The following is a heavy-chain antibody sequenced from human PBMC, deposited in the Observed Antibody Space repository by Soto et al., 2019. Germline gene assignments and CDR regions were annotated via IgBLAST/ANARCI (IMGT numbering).Heavy chain of an antibody. D-gene: IGHD3-3*01. CDR1: GYTFTSYA. V-gene: IGHV1-3*01. Sequence: ASVKVSCKASGYTFTSYAMHWVRQAPGQRLGWMGWINAGNGNTKYSQKFQGRVTITRDSSASTAYMELSSLRSEDTAVYYCASRSGYYISYGMDVWGQGTTVTVSS. CDR3: ASRSGYYISYGMDV. CDR2: INAGNGNT. J-gene: IGHJ6*02.